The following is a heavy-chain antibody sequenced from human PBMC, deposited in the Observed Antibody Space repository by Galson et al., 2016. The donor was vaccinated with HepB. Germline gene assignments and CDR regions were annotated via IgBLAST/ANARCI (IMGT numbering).Heavy chain of an antibody. D-gene: IGHD1-26*01. CDR2: IFYSGST. Sequence: ETLSLTCTVSGGSISSTSYYWGWIRQPPGKGLEWIASIFYSGSTYYNPSLKSRVTISVHTSKNQFSLKLSSVTAADTAMYYCASWREGPVGATTRGFDYWGQGTRVTVSS. J-gene: IGHJ4*02. V-gene: IGHV4-39*01. CDR3: ASWREGPVGATTRGFDY. CDR1: GGSISSTSYY.